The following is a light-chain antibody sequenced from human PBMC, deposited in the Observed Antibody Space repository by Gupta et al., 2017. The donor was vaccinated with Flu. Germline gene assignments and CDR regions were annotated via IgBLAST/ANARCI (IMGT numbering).Light chain of an antibody. CDR2: QDT. Sequence: SPGQTASITCSGDKLGNNFVSWYQQKPGQSPILVIYQDTRRPAGIPERFSGSNSGDTATLTISGTQAMDEDDFYCQTWDSGTGVFGGGTKLTVL. CDR3: QTWDSGTGV. V-gene: IGLV3-1*01. J-gene: IGLJ2*01. CDR1: KLGNNF.